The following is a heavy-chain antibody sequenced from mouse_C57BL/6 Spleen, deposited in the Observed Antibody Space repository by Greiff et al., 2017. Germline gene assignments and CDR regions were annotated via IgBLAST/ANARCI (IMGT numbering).Heavy chain of an antibody. Sequence: EVKLVESGGGLVQPKGSLKLSCAASGFSFNTYAMNWVRQAPGKGLEWVARIRSKSNNYATYYADSVKDRFTISRDDSESMLYLQMNNLKTEDTAMYYWGRHPPITGKDYAMDYWGQGTSVTVSS. J-gene: IGHJ4*01. CDR2: IRSKSNNYAT. CDR1: GFSFNTYA. CDR3: GRHPPITGKDYAMDY. D-gene: IGHD4-1*01. V-gene: IGHV10-1*01.